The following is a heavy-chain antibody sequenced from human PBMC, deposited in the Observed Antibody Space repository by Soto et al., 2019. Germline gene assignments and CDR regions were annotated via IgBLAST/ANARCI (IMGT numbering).Heavy chain of an antibody. J-gene: IGHJ5*02. V-gene: IGHV3-21*01. D-gene: IGHD2-15*01. CDR3: ARDPLGYCSGGSCLNWFDP. Sequence: PGGSLRLSCAASGFTFSSYSMNWVRQAPGKGLEWVSSISSSSSYIYYADSVKGRFTISRDNAKNSLYLQMNSLRAEDTAVYYCARDPLGYCSGGSCLNWFDPWGQGTLVTV. CDR1: GFTFSSYS. CDR2: ISSSSSYI.